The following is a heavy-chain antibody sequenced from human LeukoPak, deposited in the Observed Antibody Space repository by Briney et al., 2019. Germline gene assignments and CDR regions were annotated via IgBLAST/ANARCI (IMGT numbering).Heavy chain of an antibody. Sequence: PSETLSLTCTVSGGSISSYYWSWIRQPPGKGLEWIGYIYYSGSTNYNPSLKSRATISVDTSKNQFSLKLSSVTAADTAVYYCAREEGPGYSSGWYYFDYWGQGTLVTVSS. CDR3: AREEGPGYSSGWYYFDY. CDR1: GGSISSYY. CDR2: IYYSGST. V-gene: IGHV4-59*01. J-gene: IGHJ4*02. D-gene: IGHD6-19*01.